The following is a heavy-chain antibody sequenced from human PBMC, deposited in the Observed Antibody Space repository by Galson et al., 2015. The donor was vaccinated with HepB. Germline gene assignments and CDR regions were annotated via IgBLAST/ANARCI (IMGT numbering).Heavy chain of an antibody. Sequence: SVKVSCKASGYRFNNYAINWVRQAPGQGPEWMGWIKTSTGNPTYAQGFTGRFVFSLDTSVSTAYLQISSLKAEDTAVYYCARGDGNYYGGIDHWGQGTLVTVSS. V-gene: IGHV7-4-1*02. CDR1: GYRFNNYA. CDR3: ARGDGNYYGGIDH. J-gene: IGHJ4*02. CDR2: IKTSTGNP. D-gene: IGHD3-22*01.